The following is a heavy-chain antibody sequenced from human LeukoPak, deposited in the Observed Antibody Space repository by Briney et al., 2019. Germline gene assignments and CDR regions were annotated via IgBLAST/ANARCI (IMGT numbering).Heavy chain of an antibody. V-gene: IGHV3-15*01. CDR2: IKSETDCGTT. Sequence: GGSLRLSCAASGFTYSNAWMSWLRQAPGKGLEWVGRIKSETDCGTTDYAAPVKGRFTISRDDSENTLFLHMNSLKTEDTAVYYCTTVYDSSGYRFDPWGQGTLVTVSS. CDR1: GFTYSNAW. J-gene: IGHJ5*02. D-gene: IGHD3-22*01. CDR3: TTVYDSSGYRFDP.